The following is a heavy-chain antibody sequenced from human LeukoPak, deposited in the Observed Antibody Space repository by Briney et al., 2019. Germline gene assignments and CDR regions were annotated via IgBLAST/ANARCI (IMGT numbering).Heavy chain of an antibody. V-gene: IGHV4-39*01. CDR2: IYYSAST. J-gene: IGHJ4*02. CDR3: AREFDY. Sequence: PSETLSLPCTLSSRSISSSSYYWGWIRQPPGKGLEWIGSIYYSASTYYNPSLKSRVTISVDTSKNQCSRKLSSVTAADTAVYYCAREFDYWGQGTLVTVSS. CDR1: SRSISSSSYY.